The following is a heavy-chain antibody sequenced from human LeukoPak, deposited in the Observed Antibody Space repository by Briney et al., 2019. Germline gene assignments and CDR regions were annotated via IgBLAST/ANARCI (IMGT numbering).Heavy chain of an antibody. Sequence: SETLSLTCAVYGGSFSGYYWSWIRQPPGKGLEWIGEINHSGSTNYNPSLKSRVTISVDTSKNQFSLKLSSVIAADTAVYYCAGASTTGGGWGQGTLVTVSS. V-gene: IGHV4-34*01. CDR2: INHSGST. J-gene: IGHJ4*02. D-gene: IGHD1-26*01. CDR3: AGASTTGGG. CDR1: GGSFSGYY.